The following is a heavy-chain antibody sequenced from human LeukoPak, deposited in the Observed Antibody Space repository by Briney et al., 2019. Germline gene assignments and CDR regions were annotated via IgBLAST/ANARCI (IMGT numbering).Heavy chain of an antibody. V-gene: IGHV3-74*01. CDR2: INIDGSSI. D-gene: IGHD1-26*01. CDR1: GFTFSSYW. CDR3: ATVGATSAYFDY. J-gene: IGHJ4*02. Sequence: GGSLRLSCAASGFTFSSYWMHWVRQAPGKGLVWVSRINIDGSSISYADSVKGRFTISRDNAKETLDLQMNSLRAEDTAVYYCATVGATSAYFDYWGQGILVTVSS.